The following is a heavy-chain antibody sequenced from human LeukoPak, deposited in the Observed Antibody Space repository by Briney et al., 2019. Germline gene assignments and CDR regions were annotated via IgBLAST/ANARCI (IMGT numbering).Heavy chain of an antibody. CDR1: GGSISSSSYY. Sequence: SETLSLTCTVSGGSISSSSYYWGWIRQPPGKGLEWIGSIYYSGSTYYNPSLKSRVTISVDTSKNQFSLKLSSVTAADTAVYYCARTRKTTKGSNWFDPWGQGTLVTVSS. CDR3: ARTRKTTKGSNWFDP. CDR2: IYYSGST. D-gene: IGHD1-7*01. J-gene: IGHJ5*02. V-gene: IGHV4-39*01.